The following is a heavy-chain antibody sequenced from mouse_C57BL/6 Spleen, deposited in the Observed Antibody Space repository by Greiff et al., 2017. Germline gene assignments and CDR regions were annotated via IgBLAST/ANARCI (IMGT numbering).Heavy chain of an antibody. D-gene: IGHD2-1*01. CDR1: GFTFSSYA. CDR2: ISDGGSYT. Sequence: DVKLVESGGGLVKPGGSLKLSCAASGFTFSSYAMSWVRQTPEKRLEWVATISDGGSYTYYPDNVKGRFTISRDNAKNNLYLQMSQLKSEDTAMYYGAREGGDYGKGDWYFDVWGTGTTVTVSS. J-gene: IGHJ1*03. V-gene: IGHV5-4*01. CDR3: AREGGDYGKGDWYFDV.